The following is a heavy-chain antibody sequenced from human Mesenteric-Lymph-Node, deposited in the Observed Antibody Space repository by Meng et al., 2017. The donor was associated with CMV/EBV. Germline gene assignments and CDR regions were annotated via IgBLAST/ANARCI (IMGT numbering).Heavy chain of an antibody. CDR2: TDYSYESYN. J-gene: IGHJ4*02. CDR3: AYFGDLPPLW. V-gene: IGHV6-1*01. CDR1: GDSIASNNAA. D-gene: IGHD3-16*01. Sequence: QIQLQRSRTRLVKSSQTPSATCTISGDSIASNNAAWNWIRQPPSRGIEWLGRTDYSYESYNDYALSVKSRISVNLDTSKNQLSLHLNFVTPEDTAVYYCAYFGDLPPLWWGQGTLVTVSS.